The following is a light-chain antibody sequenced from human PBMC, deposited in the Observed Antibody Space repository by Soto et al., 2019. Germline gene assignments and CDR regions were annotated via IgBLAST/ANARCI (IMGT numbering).Light chain of an antibody. J-gene: IGLJ3*02. CDR2: EVS. V-gene: IGLV2-8*01. CDR3: SSYGGSNNVV. Sequence: QSVLTQPPSASGSPGQSVTISCTGTSSDVGGYDYVSWYQQHPGDAPKLMIYEVSKRPSGVPDRFSGSKSGNTASLTVSGLQAEDEADYYCSSYGGSNNVVFGGGTKGHRP. CDR1: SSDVGGYDY.